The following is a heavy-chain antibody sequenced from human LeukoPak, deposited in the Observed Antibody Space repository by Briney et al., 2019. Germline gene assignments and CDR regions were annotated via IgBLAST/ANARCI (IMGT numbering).Heavy chain of an antibody. CDR2: ISSSGSTI. V-gene: IGHV3-48*03. Sequence: GGSLRLSCAASGFTFSSYEMNWVRQAPGKGLEWVSYISSSGSTIYYADSVKGRFTISRDNAKNSLYLQMNSLRAEVTAVYYCARDSGGLYGWYGFDYWGQGTLVTVSS. CDR1: GFTFSSYE. J-gene: IGHJ4*02. D-gene: IGHD2-15*01. CDR3: ARDSGGLYGWYGFDY.